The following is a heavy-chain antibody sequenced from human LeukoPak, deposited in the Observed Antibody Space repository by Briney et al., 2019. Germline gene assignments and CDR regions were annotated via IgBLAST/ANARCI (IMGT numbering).Heavy chain of an antibody. J-gene: IGHJ6*03. D-gene: IGHD3-10*01. CDR3: ARHRYYYRSGSYYGAPYYMDV. V-gene: IGHV4-34*01. Sequence: PSETLSLTCAVYGRSFSGYYWTWIRQTPGKGLEWIGEINHSGITDYNPSLRSRVTISVDTSKNQFSLKLSSVTAADTAVYYCARHRYYYRSGSYYGAPYYMDVWGKGTTVTISS. CDR1: GRSFSGYY. CDR2: INHSGIT.